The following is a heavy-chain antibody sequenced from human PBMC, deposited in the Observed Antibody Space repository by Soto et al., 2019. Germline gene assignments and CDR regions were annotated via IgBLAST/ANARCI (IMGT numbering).Heavy chain of an antibody. CDR2: IIPIFGTA. Sequence: SVKVSCKASGGTFSSYAISWVRQAPGQGLEWMGGIIPIFGTANYAQKFQGRVTITADESTSTAYMELSSLRSEDTAVYYCARETWDIVVVPAATGLNAFDIWGQGTLVTVSS. CDR3: ARETWDIVVVPAATGLNAFDI. J-gene: IGHJ3*02. D-gene: IGHD2-2*01. CDR1: GGTFSSYA. V-gene: IGHV1-69*13.